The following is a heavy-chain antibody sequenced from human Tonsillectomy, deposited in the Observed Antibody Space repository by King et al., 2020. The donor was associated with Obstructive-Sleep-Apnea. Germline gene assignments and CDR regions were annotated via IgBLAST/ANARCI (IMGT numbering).Heavy chain of an antibody. CDR1: CGSISSINW. Sequence: VQLQESGPGLVKPSGTLSLPCAVSCGSISSINWWSWVRQPPGKGLEGIGEILHSGSNNYNPSLKSRVTISVDKSKNQFSLKLRSVTAAETAVYYCARIKNYYDSSDSDYWGQGTLVTVSS. CDR2: ILHSGSN. V-gene: IGHV4-4*02. D-gene: IGHD3-22*01. J-gene: IGHJ4*02. CDR3: ARIKNYYDSSDSDY.